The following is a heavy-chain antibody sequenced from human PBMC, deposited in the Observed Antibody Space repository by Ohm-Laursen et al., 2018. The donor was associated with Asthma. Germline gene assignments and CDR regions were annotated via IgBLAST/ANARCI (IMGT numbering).Heavy chain of an antibody. Sequence: SLRLSCAASGFIFTNYGMDWVRQAPGKGLEWVGRIRSKAQSYTTEYAASVKGRFTISRDDSKNSLYLQMNSLQTEDTALYYCARDLLNWDAAFDVWGQGTMVTVSS. CDR2: IRSKAQSYTT. CDR1: GFIFTNYG. CDR3: ARDLLNWDAAFDV. V-gene: IGHV3-72*01. J-gene: IGHJ3*01. D-gene: IGHD1-26*01.